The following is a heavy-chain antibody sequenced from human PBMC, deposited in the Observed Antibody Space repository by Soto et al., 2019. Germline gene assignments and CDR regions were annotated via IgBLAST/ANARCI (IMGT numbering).Heavy chain of an antibody. CDR1: GYTFTSYA. V-gene: IGHV1-3*01. CDR3: ARSIAAAGAKYYYYYGMDV. CDR2: INAGNGNT. Sequence: GPVKLSCKASGYTFTSYAMHWVRQAPGQRLEWMGWINAGNGNTKYSQKFQGRVTITRDTSASTAYMELSSLRSEDTAVYYCARSIAAAGAKYYYYYGMDVWGQGTTVTVSS. D-gene: IGHD6-13*01. J-gene: IGHJ6*02.